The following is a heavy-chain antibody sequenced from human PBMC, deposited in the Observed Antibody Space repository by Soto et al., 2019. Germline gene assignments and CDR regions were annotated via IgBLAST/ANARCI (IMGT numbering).Heavy chain of an antibody. CDR2: LSYDGNNK. CDR1: GFSLSNNG. Sequence: PGGSLRLSCAASGFSLSNNGMHWVRQAPGKGLEWVAVLSYDGNNKYYADSVKGRFTISRDNSKNTVYLEMNNLRAEDTAMYYCAKGGSGNYLTYYYYYGMDVWGQGTTVTVSS. J-gene: IGHJ6*02. D-gene: IGHD3-22*01. CDR3: AKGGSGNYLTYYYYYGMDV. V-gene: IGHV3-30*18.